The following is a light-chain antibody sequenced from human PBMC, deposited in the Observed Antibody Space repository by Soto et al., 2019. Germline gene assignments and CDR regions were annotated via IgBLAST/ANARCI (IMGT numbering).Light chain of an antibody. J-gene: IGKJ1*01. CDR1: QRVSSN. Sequence: EIVVARSPAPLSVSPWEISALSCRASQRVSSNEAWYQQKPRQPPRLLIYGASTSATGIPARFSGSGSGTELTLTISSLQYEDYAVYYCQQYNNWPPWTFGQGTKVDIK. V-gene: IGKV3-15*01. CDR2: GAS. CDR3: QQYNNWPPWT.